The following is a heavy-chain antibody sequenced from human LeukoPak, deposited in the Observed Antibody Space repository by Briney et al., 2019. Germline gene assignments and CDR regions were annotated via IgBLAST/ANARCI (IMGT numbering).Heavy chain of an antibody. Sequence: ASVKVSCKASGGTFSSYAISWVRQAPGQGLEWMGRIIPILGIANYAQKFQGRVTITAYKSTSTAYMELSSLRSEDTAVYYCAKSSRPYYYYYYGMDVWAKGPRSPSP. J-gene: IGHJ6*02. V-gene: IGHV1-69*04. CDR2: IIPILGIA. CDR1: GGTFSSYA. CDR3: AKSSRPYYYYYYGMDV. D-gene: IGHD2-2*01.